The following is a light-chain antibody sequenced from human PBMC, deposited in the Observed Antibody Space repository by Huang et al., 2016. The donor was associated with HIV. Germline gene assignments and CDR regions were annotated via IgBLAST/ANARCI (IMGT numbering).Light chain of an antibody. Sequence: DIQMTQSPSSLPAFIGDRVTITCRASQTSSDDLNWYQQKPGKAPKVLIYDASRLQSGVPARFSGSGSGTDFTLTISSLQREDFATYFCQQTYSTPWTFGQGTKVEVK. V-gene: IGKV1-39*01. CDR2: DAS. CDR3: QQTYSTPWT. CDR1: QTSSDD. J-gene: IGKJ1*01.